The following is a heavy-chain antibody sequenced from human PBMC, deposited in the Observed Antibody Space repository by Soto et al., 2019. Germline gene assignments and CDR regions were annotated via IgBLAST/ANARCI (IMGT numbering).Heavy chain of an antibody. V-gene: IGHV4-31*03. CDR1: GGSVSSGGYY. CDR2: IYYSGTT. Sequence: QVQLQESGPGLVKPSQTLSLTCTVSGGSVSSGGYYWSWIRQHPGTGLEWIGYIYYSGTTYFNPSLKSRASISLDTSKNEFCLKLTSVTAADTAVSYCARRALPQCINGVCYKDGFWDYWGQGALVTVSS. CDR3: ARRALPQCINGVCYKDGFWDY. J-gene: IGHJ4*02. D-gene: IGHD2-8*01.